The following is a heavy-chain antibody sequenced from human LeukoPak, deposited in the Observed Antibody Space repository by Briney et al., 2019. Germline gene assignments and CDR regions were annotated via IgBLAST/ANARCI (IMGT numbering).Heavy chain of an antibody. CDR2: INHSGST. D-gene: IGHD2-2*01. CDR3: ARFTDTPSPYYYYYYGMDV. J-gene: IGHJ6*02. V-gene: IGHV4-34*01. CDR1: GGSFSGYY. Sequence: SETLSLTCAVYGGSFSGYYWSWIRQPPGKGLEWIGEINHSGSTNYNPSLKSRVTISVDTSKNRFSLKLSSVTAADTAVYYCARFTDTPSPYYYYYYGMDVWGQGTTVTVSS.